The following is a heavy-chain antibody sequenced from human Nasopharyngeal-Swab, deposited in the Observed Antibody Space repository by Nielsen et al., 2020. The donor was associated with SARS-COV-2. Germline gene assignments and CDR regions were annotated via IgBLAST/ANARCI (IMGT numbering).Heavy chain of an antibody. CDR1: GFTFSDYY. V-gene: IGHV3-11*04. Sequence: GGSLRLSCAASGFTFSDYYMSWIRQAPGKGLEWVSYISSSGSTIYYADSVKGRFTISRDNAKNSLYLQLNSLRAEDTAVYYCARDPLSSWQAIRNWYFDLWGRGTLVTASS. J-gene: IGHJ2*01. CDR2: ISSSGSTI. CDR3: ARDPLSSWQAIRNWYFDL. D-gene: IGHD6-13*01.